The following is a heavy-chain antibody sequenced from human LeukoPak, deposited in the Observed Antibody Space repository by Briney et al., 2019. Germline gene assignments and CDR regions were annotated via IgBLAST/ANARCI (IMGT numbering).Heavy chain of an antibody. J-gene: IGHJ5*02. CDR3: ARASKIVVVPAATPPDP. Sequence: ASVNVSCMASGYTFTGYYMHWVRQAPGQGLEWMGWINPNSGGTKYAQKFQGRVTMTRDTSISTAYMELSRLRSDDTAVYYCARASKIVVVPAATPPDPWGQGTLVTVSS. D-gene: IGHD2-2*01. CDR1: GYTFTGYY. CDR2: INPNSGGT. V-gene: IGHV1-2*02.